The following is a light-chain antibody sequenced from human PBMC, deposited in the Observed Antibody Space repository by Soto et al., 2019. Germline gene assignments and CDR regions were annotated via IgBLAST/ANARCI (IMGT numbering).Light chain of an antibody. V-gene: IGKV1-9*01. Sequence: DIQLTQSPSFLSASVGDRVTITCRASQGISSYLAWYQQKPGMAPDLLIYAAITLQSGVPSRFSGSGSGTEFTLTISSLQPEDFAAYYCQQVYSYPPTFDGGTKVEIK. J-gene: IGKJ4*01. CDR1: QGISSY. CDR3: QQVYSYPPT. CDR2: AAI.